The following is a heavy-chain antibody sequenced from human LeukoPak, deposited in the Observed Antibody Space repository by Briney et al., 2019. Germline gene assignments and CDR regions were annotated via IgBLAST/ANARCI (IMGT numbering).Heavy chain of an antibody. CDR3: ARSIAVADVYYFDY. J-gene: IGHJ4*02. CDR1: GYTFTGYY. V-gene: IGHV1-2*04. D-gene: IGHD6-19*01. Sequence: ASVKVSCKASGYTFTGYYMHWVRQAPGQGLEWMGWINPNSGGTNYAQKFQGWVTMTRDTSISTAYMELSRLRSDDTAVYYCARSIAVADVYYFDYWGQGTLVTVSS. CDR2: INPNSGGT.